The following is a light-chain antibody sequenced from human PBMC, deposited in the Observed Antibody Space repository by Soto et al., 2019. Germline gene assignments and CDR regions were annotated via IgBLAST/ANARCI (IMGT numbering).Light chain of an antibody. J-gene: IGLJ1*01. CDR3: QSYDSSLSALYV. CDR2: GNS. V-gene: IGLV1-40*01. CDR1: SSNIGAGYD. Sequence: QSVLTQPASVSGAPGQRVTISCTGSSSNIGAGYDVHWYQQLPGTAPKLLIYGNSNRPSGFPDRFSGSKSGTSASLSITGFEAEAEAESDCQSYDSSLSALYVFGTGTKLTVL.